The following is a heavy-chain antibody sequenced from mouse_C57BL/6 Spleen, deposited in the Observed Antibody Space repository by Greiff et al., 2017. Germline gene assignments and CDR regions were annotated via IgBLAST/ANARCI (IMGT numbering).Heavy chain of an antibody. D-gene: IGHD2-3*01. Sequence: VQVVESGPGLVAPSQRLSITCTVSGFSFTSYAISWVRQPPGKGLEWLGVIWTGGGTNYNSALKSRLSISKDNSKSQVFLKMNSLQTDDTARYYCARIYDGYLYYFDYWGQGTTLTVSS. CDR1: GFSFTSYA. J-gene: IGHJ2*01. CDR2: IWTGGGT. V-gene: IGHV2-9-1*01. CDR3: ARIYDGYLYYFDY.